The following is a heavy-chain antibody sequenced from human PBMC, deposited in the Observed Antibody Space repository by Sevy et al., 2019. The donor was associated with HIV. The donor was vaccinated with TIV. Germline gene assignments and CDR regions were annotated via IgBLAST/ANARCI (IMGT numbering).Heavy chain of an antibody. Sequence: ASVKVSCRASGYTFTGNYMHWVRQAPGQGLEWMGRINPNSGGTNYAQNFQGRVTMTSDTSINTAYMELSRLTSDDTAVYYWAREMTSSSSIDYWGQGTLVTVSS. J-gene: IGHJ4*02. CDR1: GYTFTGNY. CDR3: AREMTSSSSIDY. D-gene: IGHD6-6*01. V-gene: IGHV1-2*06. CDR2: INPNSGGT.